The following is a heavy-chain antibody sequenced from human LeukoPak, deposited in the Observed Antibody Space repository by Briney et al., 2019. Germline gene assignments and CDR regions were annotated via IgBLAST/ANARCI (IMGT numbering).Heavy chain of an antibody. CDR2: ITTSSTYI. Sequence: GGSLRLSCAASGFTFSSYSMSWVRQAPGKGLEWVSSITTSSTYISYADSVKGRFTISRDNAKNSLYLQMNSLRAVDTAVYYCARGKYSSGWFDYWGQGTLVTVSS. CDR3: ARGKYSSGWFDY. CDR1: GFTFSSYS. D-gene: IGHD6-19*01. J-gene: IGHJ4*02. V-gene: IGHV3-21*01.